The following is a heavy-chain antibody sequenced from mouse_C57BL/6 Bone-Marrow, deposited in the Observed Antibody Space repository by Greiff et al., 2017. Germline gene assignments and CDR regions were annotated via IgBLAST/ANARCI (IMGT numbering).Heavy chain of an antibody. CDR2: ISNGGGST. CDR1: GFTFSDYY. J-gene: IGHJ4*01. V-gene: IGHV5-12*01. D-gene: IGHD1-1*01. CDR3: AGSITTVVATEPYYAMDY. Sequence: EVKLMESGGGLVQPGGSLKLSCAASGFTFSDYYMYWVRQTPEKRLEWVAYISNGGGSTYYPDTVKGRFTISRDNAKNTLYLQMSRLKSEDTAMYYCAGSITTVVATEPYYAMDYWGQGTSVTVSS.